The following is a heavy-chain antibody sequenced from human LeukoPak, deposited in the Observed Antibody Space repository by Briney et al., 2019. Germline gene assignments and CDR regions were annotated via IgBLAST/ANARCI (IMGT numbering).Heavy chain of an antibody. CDR1: GGSISSYY. CDR2: IYYSGST. D-gene: IGHD4-17*01. CDR3: ARGYGRAYYYYYGMDV. Sequence: SETLSLTCTVSGGSISSYYWSWIRQPPGKGLEWIGYIYYSGSTNYNPSLKSRVTISVDTSKNQFSLKLSSVTAAVTAVYYCARGYGRAYYYYYGMDVWGQGTTVTVSS. V-gene: IGHV4-59*01. J-gene: IGHJ6*02.